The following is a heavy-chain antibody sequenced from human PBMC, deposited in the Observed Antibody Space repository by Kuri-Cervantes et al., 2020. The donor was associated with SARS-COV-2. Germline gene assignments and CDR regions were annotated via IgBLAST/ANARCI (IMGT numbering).Heavy chain of an antibody. CDR3: ARAPTSIYGVLIALFSSNAFDV. V-gene: IGHV4-34*01. J-gene: IGHJ3*01. CDR1: GGSFSGFY. CDR2: LDHSGRA. D-gene: IGHD2-21*01. Sequence: SETLSLTCAVYGGSFSGFYWSWIRQSPGKGLEWIGELDHSGRANYNPSLKSRVTISVDKSKNQFSLTLASVTAADTAVYHCARAPTSIYGVLIALFSSNAFDVWGQGTKVTVSS.